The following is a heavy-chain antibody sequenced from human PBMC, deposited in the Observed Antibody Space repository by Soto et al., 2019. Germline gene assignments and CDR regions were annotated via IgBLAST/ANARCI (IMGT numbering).Heavy chain of an antibody. CDR3: AREGAAADSYYYYGMDV. D-gene: IGHD6-13*01. CDR2: ISAYNGNT. V-gene: IGHV1-18*01. Sequence: GASVKVSCKASGGTFSSYGISWVRQAPGQRLEWRGWISAYNGNTTYAQKLQGRVTMTTDTSTSTAYMELRSLRSDDTAVYYCAREGAAADSYYYYGMDVWGQGTTVTVSS. CDR1: GGTFSSYG. J-gene: IGHJ6*02.